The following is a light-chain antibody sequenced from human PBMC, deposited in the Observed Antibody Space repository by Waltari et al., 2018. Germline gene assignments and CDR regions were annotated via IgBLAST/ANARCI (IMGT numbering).Light chain of an antibody. Sequence: EIVLTQSPAMLSVYLGERATLFCRASQSVSSHLAWYQQKPGQAPRLLLFGASTRATGTPARFRGSGSGTEFTLTISSLQSEDFAVYYCQHYDNWLYSFGQGTKVEIK. CDR2: GAS. V-gene: IGKV3-15*01. CDR3: QHYDNWLYS. J-gene: IGKJ2*03. CDR1: QSVSSH.